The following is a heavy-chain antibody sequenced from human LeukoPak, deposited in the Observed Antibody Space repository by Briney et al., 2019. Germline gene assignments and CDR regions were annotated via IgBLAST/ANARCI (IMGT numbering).Heavy chain of an antibody. CDR1: GFTFSSHG. Sequence: PGGSLRLSCAASGFTFSSHGMNWVRQAPGKGLEWVSYITSSGSTIYYADSVKGRFTISRDNAKNSLYLQMNSLRAEDTAVYYCAREVVGATSESDFWGQGTLVTVSS. D-gene: IGHD1-26*01. J-gene: IGHJ4*02. CDR2: ITSSGSTI. V-gene: IGHV3-48*03. CDR3: AREVVGATSESDF.